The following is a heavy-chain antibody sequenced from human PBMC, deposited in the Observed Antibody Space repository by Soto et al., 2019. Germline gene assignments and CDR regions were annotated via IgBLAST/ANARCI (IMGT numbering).Heavy chain of an antibody. D-gene: IGHD6-19*01. Sequence: PGGSLRLSCAASGFTFSSYAMSWVRQAPGKGLEWVSAISGSGGSTYYADSVKGRFTISRDNSKNTLYLQMNSLRAEDTAVYYCAKDRALSHWKGIAVYFDYWGQGTLVTVSS. CDR2: ISGSGGST. CDR3: AKDRALSHWKGIAVYFDY. V-gene: IGHV3-23*01. J-gene: IGHJ4*02. CDR1: GFTFSSYA.